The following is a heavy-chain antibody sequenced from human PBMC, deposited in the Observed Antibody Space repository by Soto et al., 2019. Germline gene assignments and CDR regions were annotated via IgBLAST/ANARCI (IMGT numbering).Heavy chain of an antibody. D-gene: IGHD2-2*01. CDR2: IIPTLGIA. V-gene: IGHV1-69*02. Sequence: SVKVSCKASGGTFSSYTISWVRQAPGQGLEWMGRIIPTLGIANYAQKFQGRVTITADKSTSTAYMELSSLRSEDTAVYYCARADNMATVYCSSTSCYFDYWGQGTLVTVSS. J-gene: IGHJ4*02. CDR1: GGTFSSYT. CDR3: ARADNMATVYCSSTSCYFDY.